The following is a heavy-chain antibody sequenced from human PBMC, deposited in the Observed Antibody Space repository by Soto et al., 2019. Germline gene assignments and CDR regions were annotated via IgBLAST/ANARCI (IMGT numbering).Heavy chain of an antibody. CDR3: AGGVGSSDWYRWFDP. CDR1: AFTFSSYA. J-gene: IGHJ5*02. V-gene: IGHV3-23*01. D-gene: IGHD6-13*01. CDR2: INGAGTTT. Sequence: EVQLLESGGTLIQPGGSLRLSCAASAFTFSSYAMNWVRQAPGKGLEWVSTINGAGTTTYYADSVKGRFTISGDNPKNPLYLQMNSLRAEDAANYYCAGGVGSSDWYRWFDPWGQGTLVTVSS.